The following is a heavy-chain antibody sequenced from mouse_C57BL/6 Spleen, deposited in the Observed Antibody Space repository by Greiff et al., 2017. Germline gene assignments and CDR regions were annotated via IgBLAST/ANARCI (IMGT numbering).Heavy chain of an antibody. D-gene: IGHD2-3*01. CDR2: IDPSDSYT. J-gene: IGHJ4*01. V-gene: IGHV1-50*01. CDR1: GYTFTSYW. CDR3: ARRRDGYYEGGYYAMDY. Sequence: QVQLQQPGAELVKPGASVKLSCKASGYTFTSYWMQWVKQRPGQGLEWIGEIDPSDSYTNYNQKFKGKATLTVDTSSSTAYMQLSRLTSEDSAVYYGARRRDGYYEGGYYAMDYWGQGTSVTVSS.